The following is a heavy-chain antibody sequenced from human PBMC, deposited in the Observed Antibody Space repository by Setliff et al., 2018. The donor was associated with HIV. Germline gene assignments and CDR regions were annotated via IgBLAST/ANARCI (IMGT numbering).Heavy chain of an antibody. D-gene: IGHD4-17*01. J-gene: IGHJ4*02. CDR2: IYTSGST. V-gene: IGHV4-61*02. CDR1: GGSINSGSYY. Sequence: SETLSLTCTVSGGSINSGSYYWSWIRQPAGKALEWIGRIYTSGSTNYNPSLESRVSISLDTSKSQFSLKLSSVTAADTAVYYCARVLADYALDYWGQGTLVTVSS. CDR3: ARVLADYALDY.